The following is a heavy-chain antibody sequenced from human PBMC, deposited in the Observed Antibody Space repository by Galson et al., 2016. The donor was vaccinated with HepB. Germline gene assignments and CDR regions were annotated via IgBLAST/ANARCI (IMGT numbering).Heavy chain of an antibody. Sequence: SLRLSCAASGFTFDDYAMHWVRQGPGKGLEWVSGISWNSGSIGYADSVKGRFTISRDNAKNSLFLQMNSLRVEDTALYYCAKGRYGDTGYYYNAVEVWGQGTTVTVSS. CDR1: GFTFDDYA. D-gene: IGHD4-17*01. J-gene: IGHJ6*02. CDR3: AKGRYGDTGYYYNAVEV. CDR2: ISWNSGSI. V-gene: IGHV3-9*01.